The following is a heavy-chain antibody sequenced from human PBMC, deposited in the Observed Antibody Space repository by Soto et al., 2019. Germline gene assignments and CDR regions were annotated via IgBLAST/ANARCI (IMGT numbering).Heavy chain of an antibody. Sequence: EVQLVQSGGGLVKPGGSLRVSCAASGFTFRNAWMNWVRQAPGKGLEWVGRIKNRSDGGTTDYAAPVKGRFTISRDDSKDTLHLQMNSLKTEDTAVYFCTTVDSSDYYDSGGYYYRWFDPWGQGTLVTVSS. CDR1: GFTFRNAW. J-gene: IGHJ5*02. D-gene: IGHD3-22*01. CDR3: TTVDSSDYYDSGGYYYRWFDP. V-gene: IGHV3-15*01. CDR2: IKNRSDGGTT.